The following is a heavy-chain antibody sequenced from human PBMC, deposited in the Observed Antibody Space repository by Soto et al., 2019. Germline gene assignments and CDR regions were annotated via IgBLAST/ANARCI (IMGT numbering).Heavy chain of an antibody. D-gene: IGHD6-6*01. J-gene: IGHJ4*02. Sequence: GGSLRLSCAASGFTFSSYAMSWVRQAPGKGLEWVSAISGSGGSTYYADSVKGRFTISRDNSKNTLYLQMYSLRAEDTAVYYCAKETYSSSSPHIDYWGQGTLVTISS. CDR3: AKETYSSSSPHIDY. CDR1: GFTFSSYA. CDR2: ISGSGGST. V-gene: IGHV3-23*01.